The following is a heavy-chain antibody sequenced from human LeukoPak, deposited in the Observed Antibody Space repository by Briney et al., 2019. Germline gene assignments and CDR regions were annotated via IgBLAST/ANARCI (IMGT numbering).Heavy chain of an antibody. D-gene: IGHD2-2*01. Sequence: ASVKVSCKASGYTFTSYGISWVRQAPGQGLEWMGWISAYNGNTNYAQKLQGRVTMTTDTSTSTAYMALSSLRSEDTAVYYCARDPVVPAAKPVYYYGMDVWGQGTTVTVSS. CDR1: GYTFTSYG. J-gene: IGHJ6*02. CDR2: ISAYNGNT. V-gene: IGHV1-18*01. CDR3: ARDPVVPAAKPVYYYGMDV.